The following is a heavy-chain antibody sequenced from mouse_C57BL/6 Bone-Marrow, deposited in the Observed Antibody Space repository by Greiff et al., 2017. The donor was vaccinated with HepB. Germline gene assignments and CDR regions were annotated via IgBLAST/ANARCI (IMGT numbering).Heavy chain of an antibody. Sequence: EVKLVESGGGLVKPGGSLKLSCAASGFTFSDYGMHWVRQAPEKGLEWVAYISSGSSTIYYADTVKGRFTISRDNAKNTLFLQMTRLRSEDTAMYDSARGTVRAWFADWGQGTLVTVSA. V-gene: IGHV5-17*01. CDR1: GFTFSDYG. CDR2: ISSGSSTI. J-gene: IGHJ3*01. D-gene: IGHD3-3*01. CDR3: ARGTVRAWFAD.